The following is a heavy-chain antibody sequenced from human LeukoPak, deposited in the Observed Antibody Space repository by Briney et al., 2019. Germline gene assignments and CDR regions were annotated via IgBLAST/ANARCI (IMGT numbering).Heavy chain of an antibody. CDR2: IRYDGSNK. D-gene: IGHD3-9*01. Sequence: GGSLRLSCAASGFTFSGYGMHWVRQAPGKGLEWVAFIRYDGSNKYYADSVKGRFTISRDNSKNTLYLQMNSLRAEDTAVYYCAKDSIYDILTDYFDYWGQGTLVTASS. CDR3: AKDSIYDILTDYFDY. J-gene: IGHJ4*02. V-gene: IGHV3-30*02. CDR1: GFTFSGYG.